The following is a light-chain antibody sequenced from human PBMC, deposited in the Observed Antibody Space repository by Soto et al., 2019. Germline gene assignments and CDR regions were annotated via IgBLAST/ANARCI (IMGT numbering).Light chain of an antibody. CDR3: QQYNNWPIT. CDR1: QSVSSN. CDR2: GAS. Sequence: EIVLTHSPGTLSLXPXXXXTXXXMASQSVSSNYLAWYQQKPGQAPRLLIYGASTRATGIPARFSGSGSGTEFTLTISSLQSEDFAVYYCQQYNNWPITFGPGTKVDI. J-gene: IGKJ3*01. V-gene: IGKV3-15*01.